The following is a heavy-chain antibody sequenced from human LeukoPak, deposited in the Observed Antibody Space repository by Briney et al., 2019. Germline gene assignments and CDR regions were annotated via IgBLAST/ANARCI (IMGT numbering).Heavy chain of an antibody. J-gene: IGHJ3*01. CDR2: ITGSGATT. CDR1: GFSFSSYS. CDR3: AKIEGAVPRGAFHV. D-gene: IGHD4/OR15-4a*01. Sequence: PGGSLRLSCAASGFSFSSYSMTWVRQAPEKGLEWVSTITGSGATTYYADSVKGQFTISRDNSKDTLWLQISSLRVEHTAIYYCAKIEGAVPRGAFHVWGQGTMLIVSS. V-gene: IGHV3-23*01.